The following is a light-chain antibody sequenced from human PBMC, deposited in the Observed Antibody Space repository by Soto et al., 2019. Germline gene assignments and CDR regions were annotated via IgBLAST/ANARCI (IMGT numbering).Light chain of an antibody. Sequence: DIEMTQSPSSLSASVGDRVTITCRASQDIRKSVVWYQQKPGKVPKLLIDSASTLQSGVPIRFSGRRSGTDFTLTISSLQPVDVATYYCQNYDTISLTFGGGTNVEI. CDR1: QDIRKS. CDR3: QNYDTISLT. V-gene: IGKV1-27*01. J-gene: IGKJ4*01. CDR2: SAS.